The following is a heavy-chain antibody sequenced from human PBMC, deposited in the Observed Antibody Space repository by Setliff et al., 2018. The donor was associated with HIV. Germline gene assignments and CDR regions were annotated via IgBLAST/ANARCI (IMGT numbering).Heavy chain of an antibody. V-gene: IGHV4-31*03. CDR3: ARERNPRTMKAWFDT. Sequence: SETLSLTCSVSGTSISTYGYYWNWIRQHPVKGLEWIGNIFSSGSTRYNPSLQSRATIWLDMSKNQFSLRLASATAADSAVYFCARERNPRTMKAWFDTWGPGARVTVSS. CDR1: GTSISTYGYY. D-gene: IGHD3-22*01. CDR2: IFSSGST. J-gene: IGHJ5*02.